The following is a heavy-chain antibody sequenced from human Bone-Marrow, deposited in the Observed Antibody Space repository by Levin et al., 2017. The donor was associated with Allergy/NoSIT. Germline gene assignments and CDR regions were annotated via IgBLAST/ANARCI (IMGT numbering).Heavy chain of an antibody. D-gene: IGHD4-11*01. J-gene: IGHJ3*02. V-gene: IGHV4-61*01. CDR2: VYYTGFT. CDR1: GASIGSDSLY. Sequence: SETLSLTCTVSGASIGSDSLYWSWVRQPPGGGLEWIGYVYYTGFTNYNPSLETRVTLSVVPSKNQFSLALRSVTAADTAVYYCAKVHEASNSAFDIWGQGTMVTVSS. CDR3: AKVHEASNSAFDI.